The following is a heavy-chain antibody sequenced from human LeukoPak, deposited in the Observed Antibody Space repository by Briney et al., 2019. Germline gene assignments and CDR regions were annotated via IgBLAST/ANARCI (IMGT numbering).Heavy chain of an antibody. Sequence: SETLSLTCTVSGGSFSSGTCYWSWIRQPPGKGLEWIGYIYYSGSTNYNPSLKSRVTISVDTSKNQFSLKLISVTAADTAVYYCARDRVRGNSNPFFDYWGQGTLVTVSS. CDR3: ARDRVRGNSNPFFDY. J-gene: IGHJ4*02. CDR1: GGSFSSGTCY. D-gene: IGHD4-11*01. CDR2: IYYSGST. V-gene: IGHV4-61*01.